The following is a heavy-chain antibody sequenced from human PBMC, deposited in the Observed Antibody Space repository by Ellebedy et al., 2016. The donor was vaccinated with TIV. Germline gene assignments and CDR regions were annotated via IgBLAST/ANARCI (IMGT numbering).Heavy chain of an antibody. CDR2: IYEPGTT. Sequence: SQTLSLTCAVSGGSFNGYFWAWIRQPPGKGLEWIGSIYEPGTTHYNPSLKNRVTIFVDTSKDQFSLRLTSVTAADTAVYYCARPNRSHDYYYGMDVWGPGTTVTVSS. D-gene: IGHD3-16*02. J-gene: IGHJ6*02. CDR3: ARPNRSHDYYYGMDV. V-gene: IGHV4-34*01. CDR1: GGSFNGYF.